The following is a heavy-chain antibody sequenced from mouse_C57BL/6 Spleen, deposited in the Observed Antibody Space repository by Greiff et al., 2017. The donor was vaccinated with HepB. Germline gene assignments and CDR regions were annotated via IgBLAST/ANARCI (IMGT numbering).Heavy chain of an antibody. V-gene: IGHV1-82*01. J-gene: IGHJ1*03. D-gene: IGHD1-3*01. CDR3: ASPDNTKYFDV. Sequence: QVHVKQSGPELVKPGASVKISCKASGYAFSSSWMNWVKQRPGKGLEWIGRIYPGDGDTNYNGKFKGKATLTADKSSSTAYMQLSSLTSEDSAVYFCASPDNTKYFDVWGTGTTVTVSS. CDR2: IYPGDGDT. CDR1: GYAFSSSW.